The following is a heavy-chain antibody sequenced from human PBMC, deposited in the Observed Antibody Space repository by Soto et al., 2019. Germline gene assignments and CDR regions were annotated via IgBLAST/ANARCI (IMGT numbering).Heavy chain of an antibody. V-gene: IGHV4-39*01. J-gene: IGHJ3*02. CDR2: IYYSGST. D-gene: IGHD3-3*01. CDR3: ASLRPFTIFGVVTTRIDAFDI. CDR1: GGSISSSSYY. Sequence: SETLSLTCTVSGGSISSSSYYWGWIRQPPGKGLEWIGSIYYSGSTYYNPSLKSRVTISVDTSKNQFSLKLSSVTAADTAVYYCASLRPFTIFGVVTTRIDAFDIWGQGTMVTVSS.